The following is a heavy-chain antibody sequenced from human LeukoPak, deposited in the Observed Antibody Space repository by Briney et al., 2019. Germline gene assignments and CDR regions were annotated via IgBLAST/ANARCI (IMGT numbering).Heavy chain of an antibody. D-gene: IGHD3-10*01. Sequence: PGGSLRLSCTASRFTFSNYWMSWVRQAPGKGLEWVANIKEDGSEKYYVDSVKGRFTISRDNAKNSLYLQMNSLRAEDTAVYYCARVPYYYGSGSYYPYFDYWGQGTLVTVSS. CDR3: ARVPYYYGSGSYYPYFDY. V-gene: IGHV3-7*01. CDR2: IKEDGSEK. CDR1: RFTFSNYW. J-gene: IGHJ4*02.